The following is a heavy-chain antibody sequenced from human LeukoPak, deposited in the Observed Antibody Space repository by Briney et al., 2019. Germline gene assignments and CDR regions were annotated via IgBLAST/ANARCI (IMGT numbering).Heavy chain of an antibody. CDR1: GLSLSISGVG. CDR2: IYWNDDK. Sequence: ESGPTLVNPTQTLTLTCTFSGLSLSISGVGVGRIRQPPGKALEWLAVIYWNDDKRYSPSLKSRLTITKDTSKNQVVLTMTNMDPVDTATYYCAHRLRDAYNQGAFDVWGQGTMVTVSS. J-gene: IGHJ3*01. V-gene: IGHV2-5*01. D-gene: IGHD5-24*01. CDR3: AHRLRDAYNQGAFDV.